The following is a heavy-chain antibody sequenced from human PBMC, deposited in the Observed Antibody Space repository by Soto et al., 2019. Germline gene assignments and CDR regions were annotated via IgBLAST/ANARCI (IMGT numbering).Heavy chain of an antibody. D-gene: IGHD6-13*01. J-gene: IGHJ4*02. CDR2: INAGNGNT. Sequence: QVQLVQSGAEVKKPGASVKVSCKASGYTFTSYAMHWVRQAPGQRLEWMGWINAGNGNTKYSQKFQGRVTITRDTSASTAYMELSSLRSEDTAVYYCARVDRVAAAGNFDYRGQGTLVTVSS. V-gene: IGHV1-3*01. CDR1: GYTFTSYA. CDR3: ARVDRVAAAGNFDY.